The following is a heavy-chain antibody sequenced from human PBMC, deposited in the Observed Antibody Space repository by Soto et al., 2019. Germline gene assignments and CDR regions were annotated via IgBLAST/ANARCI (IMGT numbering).Heavy chain of an antibody. V-gene: IGHV3-23*01. J-gene: IGHJ3*02. CDR1: GFTFSSYA. D-gene: IGHD3-22*01. CDR2: ISGSGGST. CDR3: AKLVAEIVVVTIVPWGAFDI. Sequence: PGGSLRLSCAASGFTFSSYAMSWVRQAPGKGLEWVSAISGSGGSTYYADSVKGRFTISRDNSKNTLYLQMNSLRAEDTAVYYCAKLVAEIVVVTIVPWGAFDIWGQGTMVTVSS.